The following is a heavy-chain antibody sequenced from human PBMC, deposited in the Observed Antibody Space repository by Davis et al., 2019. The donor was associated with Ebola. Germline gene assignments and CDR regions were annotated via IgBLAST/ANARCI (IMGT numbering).Heavy chain of an antibody. CDR3: ARGDSYYDPSGYYAGPEAPDH. V-gene: IGHV4-59*12. Sequence: SETLSLTCTVSGGSISSFYWSWIRQPPGKGLEWIGNLYHGGGTNYSPSLKSRLTISVDTSKNLFSLKLTSVTAADTAVYYCARGDSYYDPSGYYAGPEAPDHWGQGTLVTVSS. CDR1: GGSISSFY. D-gene: IGHD3-22*01. J-gene: IGHJ4*02. CDR2: LYHGGGT.